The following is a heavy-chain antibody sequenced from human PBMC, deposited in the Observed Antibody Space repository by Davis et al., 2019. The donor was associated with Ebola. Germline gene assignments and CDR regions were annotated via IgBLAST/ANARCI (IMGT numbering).Heavy chain of an antibody. Sequence: PGGSLRLSCAASGFTFSSYSMNWVRQAPGKGLEWVSYISSSSSTIYYADSVKGRFTISRDNAKNSLYLQMNSLRAEDTAVYYCARDAQQQLVLPSFDYWGQGTLVTVSS. CDR2: ISSSSSTI. CDR3: ARDAQQQLVLPSFDY. J-gene: IGHJ4*02. D-gene: IGHD6-13*01. CDR1: GFTFSSYS. V-gene: IGHV3-48*04.